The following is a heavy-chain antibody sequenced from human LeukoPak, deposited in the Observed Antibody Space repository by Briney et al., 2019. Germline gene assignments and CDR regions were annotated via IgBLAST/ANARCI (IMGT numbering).Heavy chain of an antibody. CDR1: DGSISGYY. V-gene: IGHV4-4*07. Sequence: SETLSLTCSVSDGSISGYYCSWIRQPAGKGLEWIGRMHTSGSSNYNVSLKSRITMSVDTSRNQFALRLSSVTAADTAIYYCARDLGSGWYDYWGQRTLVTVSS. D-gene: IGHD6-13*01. CDR2: MHTSGSS. J-gene: IGHJ4*02. CDR3: ARDLGSGWYDY.